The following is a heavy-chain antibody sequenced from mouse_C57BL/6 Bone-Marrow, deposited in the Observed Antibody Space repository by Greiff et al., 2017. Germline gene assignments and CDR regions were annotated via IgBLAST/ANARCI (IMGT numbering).Heavy chain of an antibody. CDR2: IDRENGDT. D-gene: IGHD2-3*01. CDR1: GFNIKDDY. CDR3: TRGYDWFAY. J-gene: IGHJ3*01. V-gene: IGHV14-4*01. Sequence: EVQLQQSGAELVRPWDSVKLSCTASGFNIKDDYMTLVKQRPEQGLDGIGWIDRENGDTEYASTFQGMAIITADTSSNTAYLQLSSLTSEDTAAYYGTRGYDWFAYWGQGTLVTVSA.